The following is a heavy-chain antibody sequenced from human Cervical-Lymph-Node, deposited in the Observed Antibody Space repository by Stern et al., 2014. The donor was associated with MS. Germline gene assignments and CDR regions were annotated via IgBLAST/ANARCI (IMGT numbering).Heavy chain of an antibody. CDR1: GGTFTRYA. Sequence: VQLVQSGAELKKPGASVKVSCQAPGGTFTRYAISWVRQAPGQGLEWMGGITPICGSTIYAQKFQGRMTITADKSTTTAYLELTTLKSEDTAVYYCXRTXYXGGXIHFLDSWGQGTLVIVSS. J-gene: IGHJ4*02. CDR2: ITPICGST. V-gene: IGHV1-69*06. D-gene: IGHD5-18*01. CDR3: XRTXYXGGXIHFLDS.